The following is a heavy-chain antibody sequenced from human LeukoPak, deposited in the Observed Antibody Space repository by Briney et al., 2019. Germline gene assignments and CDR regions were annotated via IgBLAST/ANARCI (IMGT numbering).Heavy chain of an antibody. V-gene: IGHV3-7*01. CDR3: VRWGVAADMQD. J-gene: IGHJ4*02. CDR2: INPAGSDT. D-gene: IGHD2-2*01. CDR1: GFTFSSYW. Sequence: GGSLRLSCEASGFTFSSYWMAWVRQAPGKGLEWVANINPAGSDTYYVDSVKGRFTTSRDNAKKSTFLQMNSLRVEETALYYCVRWGVAADMQDWGQGTLVTVSS.